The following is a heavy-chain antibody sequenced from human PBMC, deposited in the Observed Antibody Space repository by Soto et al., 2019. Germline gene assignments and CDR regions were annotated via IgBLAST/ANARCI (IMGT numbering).Heavy chain of an antibody. CDR3: ATRYSSGWSRYNWFGP. D-gene: IGHD6-19*01. CDR2: ISGSGGVS. J-gene: IGHJ5*02. CDR1: GFTFNSFA. Sequence: GGSLRLSCAASGFTFNSFAMNWVRQAPGRGLEWVSIISGSGGVSYYSDSVRGRFTISRDNSKSTLYLQMNGLRDDDTAVYYCATRYSSGWSRYNWFGPWGQGTLVTV. V-gene: IGHV3-23*01.